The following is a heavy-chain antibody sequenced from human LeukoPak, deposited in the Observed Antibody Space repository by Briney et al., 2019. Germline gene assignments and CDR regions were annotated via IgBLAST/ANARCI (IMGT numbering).Heavy chain of an antibody. J-gene: IGHJ4*01. D-gene: IGHD4-23*01. V-gene: IGHV3-74*01. CDR3: ARGPLYGGNFLFDY. CDR1: EFTLSNYW. CDR2: INPDGGIT. Sequence: PGGSLRLSWVDSEFTLSNYWVHWVSQPPGKGLVWVARINPDGGITNYADSVRGRFTISRDNAKNTLYLQMNSLRAEDTAVYYCARGPLYGGNFLFDYWXXXTLVTVSS.